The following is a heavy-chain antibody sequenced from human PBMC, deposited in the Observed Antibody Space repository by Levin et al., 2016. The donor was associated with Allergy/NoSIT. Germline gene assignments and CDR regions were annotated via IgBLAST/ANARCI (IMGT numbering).Heavy chain of an antibody. Sequence: WVRQAPGQGLEWMGWMNPNSGNTGYAQKFQGRVTMTRNTSISTAYMELSSLRSEDTAVYYCARFRRGELRAFDIWGQGTMVTVSS. CDR3: ARFRRGELRAFDI. V-gene: IGHV1-8*01. J-gene: IGHJ3*02. CDR2: MNPNSGNT. D-gene: IGHD1-26*01.